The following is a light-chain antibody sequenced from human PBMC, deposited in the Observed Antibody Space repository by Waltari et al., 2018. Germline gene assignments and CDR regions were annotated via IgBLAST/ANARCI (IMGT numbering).Light chain of an antibody. V-gene: IGKV3-20*01. CDR3: QNHERLPAT. Sequence: EVVLTQSPGTLSLSPGERATLSCRASQSISKYLVWYQQRPGQAPRLLIYAASTRATGIPDRFSGSGFWTDFSLTISRLGPEDFAVYYCQNHERLPATFGQGTRVEIK. CDR2: AAS. CDR1: QSISKY. J-gene: IGKJ1*01.